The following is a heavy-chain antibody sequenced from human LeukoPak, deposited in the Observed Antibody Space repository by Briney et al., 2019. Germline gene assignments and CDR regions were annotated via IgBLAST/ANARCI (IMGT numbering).Heavy chain of an antibody. J-gene: IGHJ4*02. V-gene: IGHV4-38-2*02. CDR1: GYSISSGYY. Sequence: SETLSLTCTVSGYSISSGYYWGWIRQPPGKGLEWIGSIYHSGSTYYNPSLKSRVTISVDTSKNQFSLKLSSVTAADTAVYYCARRGSYYGSGSYYRGAYYFDYWGQGTLVTVSS. CDR2: IYHSGST. D-gene: IGHD3-10*01. CDR3: ARRGSYYGSGSYYRGAYYFDY.